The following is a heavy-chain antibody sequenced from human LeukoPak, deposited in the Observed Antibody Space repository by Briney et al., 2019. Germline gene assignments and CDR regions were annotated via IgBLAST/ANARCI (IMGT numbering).Heavy chain of an antibody. CDR2: IWYDGTNK. J-gene: IGHJ6*02. V-gene: IGHV3-33*01. CDR1: GFTFSNYA. CDR3: ARDGKSAAMDYYGMDV. Sequence: GRSLRLSCAASGFTFSNYAIHWVRQAPAKGLEWVAFIWYDGTNKFYADSVKGRFTISRDNSKNTLYLQMNSLRAEDTAVYYCARDGKSAAMDYYGMDVWGQGTTVTVSS. D-gene: IGHD2-2*01.